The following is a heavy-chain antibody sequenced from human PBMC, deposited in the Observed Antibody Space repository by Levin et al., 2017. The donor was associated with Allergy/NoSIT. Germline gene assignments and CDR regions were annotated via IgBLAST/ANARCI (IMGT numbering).Heavy chain of an antibody. Sequence: MSSETLSLTCAVDGGSFSGYWSWIRQSPGKGLEWIGEINQVGSTNNNPSLESRLTLSVDRSKNQLSLKLQSVTAADTAVYYCARARPPDILAEFYHNIFDIWGQGTKVTVSS. CDR1: GGSFSGY. J-gene: IGHJ3*02. CDR3: ARARPPDILAEFYHNIFDI. CDR2: INQVGST. V-gene: IGHV4-34*01. D-gene: IGHD3-9*01.